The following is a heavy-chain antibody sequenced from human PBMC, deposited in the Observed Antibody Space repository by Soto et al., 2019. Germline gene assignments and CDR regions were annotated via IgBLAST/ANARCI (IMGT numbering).Heavy chain of an antibody. CDR1: GYTLTNYG. J-gene: IGHJ3*02. CDR2: VTPYKADT. CDR3: ATDGPSNSGNLYAFDI. D-gene: IGHD5-12*01. Sequence: GAEVKKSGASVRVSCKASGYTLTNYGVTWVRQAPGQGLEWLGRVTPYKADTNSAQNLQGRVTMATDTSTNTAYLELRSLRSDDTAVYFCATDGPSNSGNLYAFDIWGQGTMVTVSA. V-gene: IGHV1-18*04.